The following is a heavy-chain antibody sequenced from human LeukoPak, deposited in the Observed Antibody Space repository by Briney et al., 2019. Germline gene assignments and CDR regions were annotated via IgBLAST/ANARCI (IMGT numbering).Heavy chain of an antibody. CDR1: GDSVSNNNVP. V-gene: IGHV6-1*01. CDR2: TYYRSKWYT. Sequence: SQTLSLTCAISGDSVSNNNVPWNWIRQSPSRGLEWLGRTYYRSKWYTDYAVSVRGRITINPDTSKNQFSLHLNSVTPEDTAVYYCARVGRRYCSSSTCYFDFWDQGTLVTVSS. CDR3: ARVGRRYCSSSTCYFDF. D-gene: IGHD2-2*01. J-gene: IGHJ4*02.